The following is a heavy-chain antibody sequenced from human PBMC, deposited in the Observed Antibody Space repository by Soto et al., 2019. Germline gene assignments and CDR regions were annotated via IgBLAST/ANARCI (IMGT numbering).Heavy chain of an antibody. Sequence: EVQLVETGGGMIQPGGSLRLSCAVSGFSVSSNYMSWVRQAPGKGLEWVSLIYSGGTTSYADSVKGRFIISRDSSKTTLFLQMNSLRVEDPAVYYCARRYIVGVTGDYWGQGTLVTVSS. CDR3: ARRYIVGVTGDY. V-gene: IGHV3-53*02. CDR2: IYSGGTT. J-gene: IGHJ4*02. D-gene: IGHD1-26*01. CDR1: GFSVSSNY.